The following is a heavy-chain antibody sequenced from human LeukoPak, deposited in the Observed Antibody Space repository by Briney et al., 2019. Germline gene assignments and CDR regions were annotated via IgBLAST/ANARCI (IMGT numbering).Heavy chain of an antibody. Sequence: ASVKVSCKASGYTFTSYGISWVRQAPGQGLEWMGWISAYNGNTNYAQRFQGRITMTTDTSTSTAYMELRSLRSDDTAVYYCARAHKLWGGYDGFDYWGQGTLVTVSS. CDR3: ARAHKLWGGYDGFDY. V-gene: IGHV1-18*01. CDR2: ISAYNGNT. CDR1: GYTFTSYG. D-gene: IGHD3-16*01. J-gene: IGHJ4*02.